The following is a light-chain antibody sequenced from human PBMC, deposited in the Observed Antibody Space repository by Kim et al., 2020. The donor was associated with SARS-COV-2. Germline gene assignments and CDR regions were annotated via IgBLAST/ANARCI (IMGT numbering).Light chain of an antibody. J-gene: IGKJ2*01. Sequence: EIVLTQSPGTLSLSPGERATLSCRASQDVDSKYLTWYQQKRGQSPRVLIFGASSRATDIPDRFSGSGSGTDFTLTISRLEPEVFAVYYCQQSDTSPYTFGQGPKLEI. CDR3: QQSDTSPYT. CDR1: QDVDSKY. CDR2: GAS. V-gene: IGKV3-20*01.